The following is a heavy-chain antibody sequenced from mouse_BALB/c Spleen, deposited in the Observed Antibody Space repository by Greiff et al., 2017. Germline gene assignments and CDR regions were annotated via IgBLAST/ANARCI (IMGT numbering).Heavy chain of an antibody. CDR1: GFAFSSYD. J-gene: IGHJ3*01. CDR2: ISSGGGST. D-gene: IGHD2-14*01. CDR3: ARRDRYGFAY. V-gene: IGHV5-12-1*01. Sequence: EVNVVESGGGLVKPGGSLKLSCAASGFAFSSYDMSWVRQTPEKRLEWVAYISSGGGSTYYPDTVKGRFTISRDNAKNTLYLQMSSLKSEDTAMYYCARRDRYGFAYWGQGTLVTVSA.